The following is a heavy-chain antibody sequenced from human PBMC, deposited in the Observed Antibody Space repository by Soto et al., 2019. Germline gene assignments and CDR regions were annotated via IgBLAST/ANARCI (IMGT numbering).Heavy chain of an antibody. J-gene: IGHJ6*02. V-gene: IGHV4-4*02. CDR1: GGSISSSNW. CDR3: ARDQASYYYDSSGYPSKHYYYGMDV. Sequence: KPSETLSLTCAVSGGSISSSNWWSWVRQPPGKGLEWIGEIYHSGSTNYNPSLKSRVTISVDKSKNQFSLKLSSVTAADTAVYYCARDQASYYYDSSGYPSKHYYYGMDVWAQGTTVTVSS. CDR2: IYHSGST. D-gene: IGHD3-22*01.